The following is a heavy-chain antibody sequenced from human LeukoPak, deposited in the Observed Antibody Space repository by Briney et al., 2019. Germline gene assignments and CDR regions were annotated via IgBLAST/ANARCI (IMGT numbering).Heavy chain of an antibody. CDR2: IKQDGSEK. CDR3: ARDTHDSSGYYNY. D-gene: IGHD3-22*01. CDR1: GFTFSNDW. J-gene: IGHJ4*02. Sequence: GGSLRLSCAASGFTFSNDWMSWVRQAPGKGLEWVANIKQDGSEKYYVDSVKGRFTISRDNAKNSLYLQMNSLRAEDTAVYYCARDTHDSSGYYNYWGQGTLVTVSS. V-gene: IGHV3-7*01.